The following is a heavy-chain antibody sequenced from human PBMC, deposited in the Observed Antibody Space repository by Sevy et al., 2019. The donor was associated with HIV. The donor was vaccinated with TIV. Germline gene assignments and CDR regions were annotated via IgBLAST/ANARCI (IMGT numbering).Heavy chain of an antibody. Sequence: GGSLRLSCAASGFTFSSYSMNWVRQAPGKGLEWVSYISSSSSTIYYADSVKGRFTISRDNAKNSLYLQMNSLRDEDTAVYYCARDLYDFWSGYYIGSMDVWGQGTTVTVST. CDR2: ISSSSSTI. CDR1: GFTFSSYS. CDR3: ARDLYDFWSGYYIGSMDV. D-gene: IGHD3-3*01. J-gene: IGHJ6*01. V-gene: IGHV3-48*02.